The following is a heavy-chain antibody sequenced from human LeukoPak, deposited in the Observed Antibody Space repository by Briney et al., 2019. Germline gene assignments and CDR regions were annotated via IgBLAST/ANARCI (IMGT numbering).Heavy chain of an antibody. Sequence: PSETLSLTCAVYGGSFSGYYWSWTRQPPGKGLEWIGEINHSGSTNYNPSLKSRVTISVDTSKNQFSLKLSSVTAADTAVYYCARETPLIAVAGTFDYCGEGTLVTVSS. D-gene: IGHD6-19*01. CDR3: ARETPLIAVAGTFDY. V-gene: IGHV4-34*01. CDR2: INHSGST. CDR1: GGSFSGYY. J-gene: IGHJ4*02.